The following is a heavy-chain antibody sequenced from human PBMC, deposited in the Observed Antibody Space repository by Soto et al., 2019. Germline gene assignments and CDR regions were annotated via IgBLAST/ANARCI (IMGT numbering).Heavy chain of an antibody. CDR2: LYDGRSA. D-gene: IGHD3-22*01. CDR3: ALRSMAVVPEY. Sequence: QVQLQESGPGLVKPSETLSLTCSVSGDSISSYYCMWIRQPPGKGLVSIGYLYDGRSANYNPSLKSRVTLSVDTSTNQCSLTLSSMTAADTAVYYCALRSMAVVPEYWGQGTLVTVSS. J-gene: IGHJ4*02. V-gene: IGHV4-59*01. CDR1: GDSISSYY.